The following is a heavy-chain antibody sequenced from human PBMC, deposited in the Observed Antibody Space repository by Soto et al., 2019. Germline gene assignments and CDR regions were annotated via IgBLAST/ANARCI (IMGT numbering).Heavy chain of an antibody. CDR2: IWYDGTNK. V-gene: IGHV3-33*01. CDR3: ARDRSDYDGMDV. J-gene: IGHJ6*02. D-gene: IGHD2-15*01. CDR1: GFTFSSYG. Sequence: GGSLRLSCAASGFTFSSYGMHWVRQAPGKGLEWVAIIWYDGTNKYYADSVKGRFTISRDISKNTLYLQMNGLRAEDTAIYFCARDRSDYDGMDVWGQGTTVTVSS.